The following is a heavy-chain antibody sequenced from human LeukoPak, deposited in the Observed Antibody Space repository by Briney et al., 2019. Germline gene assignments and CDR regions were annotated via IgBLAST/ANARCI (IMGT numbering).Heavy chain of an antibody. D-gene: IGHD3-10*01. V-gene: IGHV4-34*01. J-gene: IGHJ4*02. Sequence: KPSETLSLTCAVYGGSFSGYYWGWIRQPPGKGLEWIGEINHSGSTNYNPSLKSRVTISVDTSKNQFSLKLSSVTAADTAVYYCASAFFMVRGAAFDYWGQGTLVTVSS. CDR1: GGSFSGYY. CDR2: INHSGST. CDR3: ASAFFMVRGAAFDY.